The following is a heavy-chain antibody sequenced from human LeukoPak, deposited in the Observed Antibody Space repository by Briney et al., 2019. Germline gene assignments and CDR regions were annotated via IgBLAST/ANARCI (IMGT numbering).Heavy chain of an antibody. Sequence: GGSLRLSCAASGFTFSSYAMHWVRQAPGKGLEWVAVISYDGSNKYYADSAKGRFTISRDNSKNTLYLQMNSLRAEDTAVYYCARLPGVRGLTRDYWGQGTLVTVSS. CDR1: GFTFSSYA. D-gene: IGHD3-10*01. CDR2: ISYDGSNK. J-gene: IGHJ4*02. V-gene: IGHV3-30-3*01. CDR3: ARLPGVRGLTRDY.